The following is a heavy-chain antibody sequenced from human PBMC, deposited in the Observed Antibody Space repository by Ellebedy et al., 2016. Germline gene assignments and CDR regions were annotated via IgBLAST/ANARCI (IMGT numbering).Heavy chain of an antibody. Sequence: GGSLRLSXLASGFTFSSYGMHWVRQAPGRGLEWVAVILLDGSAEYYADSVKGRFTISRDNSKNTVYLQMNNLRVEDAAIYYCARDSWQLVPGAFYSYYYMDVWGKGTPVTVSS. CDR2: ILLDGSAE. CDR1: GFTFSSYG. D-gene: IGHD6-13*01. V-gene: IGHV3-33*05. J-gene: IGHJ6*03. CDR3: ARDSWQLVPGAFYSYYYMDV.